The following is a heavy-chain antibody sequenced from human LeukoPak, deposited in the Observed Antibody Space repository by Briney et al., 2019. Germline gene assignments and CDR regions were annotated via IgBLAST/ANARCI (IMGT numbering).Heavy chain of an antibody. D-gene: IGHD3-22*01. CDR3: ARERNYYDSSGYYALTAFDY. CDR2: IYSGGST. CDR1: GFTVSSNY. J-gene: IGHJ4*02. Sequence: GGSLRLSCAASGFTVSSNYMSWVRQAPGKGLEWVSVIYSGGSTYCADSVKGRFTISRDNSKNTLYLQMNSLRAEDTAVYYCARERNYYDSSGYYALTAFDYWGQGTLVTVFS. V-gene: IGHV3-66*01.